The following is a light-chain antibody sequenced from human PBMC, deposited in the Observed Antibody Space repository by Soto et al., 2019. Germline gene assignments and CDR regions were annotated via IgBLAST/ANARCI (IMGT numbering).Light chain of an antibody. CDR2: EVA. V-gene: IGLV2-23*02. J-gene: IGLJ1*01. CDR1: NSDLGSFNF. CDR3: CSDAGTSTYF. Sequence: QSALTQPASVSGSPGQSITISCTRTNSDLGSFNFVSWYQQHPGKAPKVMIYEVAKRPSGISDRFSGSKSGNTASLTISGIQVEDEADYYCCSDAGTSTYFFGTGTKLTVL.